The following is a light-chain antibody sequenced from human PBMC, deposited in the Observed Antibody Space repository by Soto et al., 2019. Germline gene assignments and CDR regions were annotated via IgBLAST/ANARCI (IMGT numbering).Light chain of an antibody. V-gene: IGLV2-14*01. CDR2: DVS. J-gene: IGLJ1*01. CDR1: SSDVGGYSY. CDR3: ASYTTSSTYV. Sequence: QSALTQPASVSGSPGQSIAISCTGTSSDVGGYSYVPWYQQQPGKAPKLVISDVSNRPSGVSDRFSGSKSGNTASLTISWLQTEDEADYYCASYTTSSTYVFGTGTKVTVL.